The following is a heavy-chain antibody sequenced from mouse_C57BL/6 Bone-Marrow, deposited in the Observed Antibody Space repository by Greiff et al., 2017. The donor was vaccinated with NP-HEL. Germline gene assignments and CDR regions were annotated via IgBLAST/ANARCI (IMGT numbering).Heavy chain of an antibody. CDR3: AASVAY. D-gene: IGHD6-1*01. CDR1: GYTFTSYG. Sequence: QVQLQQSGAELARPGASVKLSCKASGYTFTSYGISWVKQRTGQGLEWIGEIYPRSGNTYYNEKFKGKATLTADKSSSTAYMELRSLTSEDSAVYFCAASVAYWGQGTLVTVSA. J-gene: IGHJ3*01. V-gene: IGHV1-81*01. CDR2: IYPRSGNT.